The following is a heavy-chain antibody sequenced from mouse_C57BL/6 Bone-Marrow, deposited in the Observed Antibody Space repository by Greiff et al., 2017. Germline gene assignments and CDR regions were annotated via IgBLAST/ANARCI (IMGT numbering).Heavy chain of an antibody. V-gene: IGHV1-72*01. CDR1: GYTFTSYW. Sequence: QVQLLQPGAEFVKPGASVKLSCKASGYTFTSYWMHWVKQRPGRGLEWIGRIDPNSGGTKYNEKFKSKVTLTIDKPSSTAYMQLSSLTSEDSAVYYCARGWDGSQVMDYWGQGTSVTVSS. D-gene: IGHD1-1*02. CDR3: ARGWDGSQVMDY. CDR2: IDPNSGGT. J-gene: IGHJ4*01.